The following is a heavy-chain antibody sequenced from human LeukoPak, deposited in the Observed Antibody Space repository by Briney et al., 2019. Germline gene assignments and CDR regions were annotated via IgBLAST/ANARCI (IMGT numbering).Heavy chain of an antibody. V-gene: IGHV3-74*01. CDR3: ARYEQRPVVTASDP. CDR1: GFTFNSYW. Sequence: PGGSLRLSCAASGFTFNSYWMVWFRQAPGKGLVWVSCINPDGSWTLHADSVKGRFAISRDYARNTLYLQMNSLGVEDTAMYYCARYEQRPVVTASDPWSQGTLVTVSS. CDR2: INPDGSWT. D-gene: IGHD2-21*02. J-gene: IGHJ5*02.